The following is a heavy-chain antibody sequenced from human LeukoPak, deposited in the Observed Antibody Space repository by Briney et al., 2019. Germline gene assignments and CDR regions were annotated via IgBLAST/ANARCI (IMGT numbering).Heavy chain of an antibody. D-gene: IGHD6-13*01. V-gene: IGHV5-51*01. CDR1: GYSFTSYW. J-gene: IGHJ6*04. Sequence: AGESLKISCKGSGYSFTSYWIGWVRQMPGKGLEWMGIIYPGDSDTRYSPSFQGQVTISADKSISTAYLQWSSLKASDTAMYYCARPWSNSSSWHVMDVWGKGTTVTVSS. CDR3: ARPWSNSSSWHVMDV. CDR2: IYPGDSDT.